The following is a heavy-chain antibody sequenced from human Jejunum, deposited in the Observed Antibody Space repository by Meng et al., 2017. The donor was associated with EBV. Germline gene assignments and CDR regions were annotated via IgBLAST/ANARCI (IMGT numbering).Heavy chain of an antibody. V-gene: IGHV1-46*01. D-gene: IGHD5-12*01. CDR3: VGEIVAPYSFDQ. J-gene: IGHJ4*02. CDR1: GYTFIDYH. CDR2: LNPNNGAT. Sequence: QVQLVQSGAEEKKPGASVKLSCKTSGYTFIDYHVHWVRQAPGQGLEWMGILNPNNGATSYAQRIRGRVTMTRDTSTSTVYMELSSLRSEDTALYYCVGEIVAPYSFDQWGQGTLVTVSS.